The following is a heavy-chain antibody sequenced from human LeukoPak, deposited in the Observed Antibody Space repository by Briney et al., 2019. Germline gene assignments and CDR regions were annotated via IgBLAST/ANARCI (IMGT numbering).Heavy chain of an antibody. J-gene: IGHJ6*03. D-gene: IGHD3-9*01. CDR3: ARGQSGILTGYYRDPDYYYYMDV. CDR1: GGTFSSYA. CDR2: IIPIFGTA. Sequence: SVKVSCKASGGTFSSYAISWVRQAPGQGLEWMGGIIPIFGTANYAQKFQGRVTITADESTSTAYMELSSLRSEDTAVYYCARGQSGILTGYYRDPDYYYYMDVWGKGTTVTISS. V-gene: IGHV1-69*13.